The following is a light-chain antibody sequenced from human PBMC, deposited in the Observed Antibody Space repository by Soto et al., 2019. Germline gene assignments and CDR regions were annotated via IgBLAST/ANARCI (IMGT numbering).Light chain of an antibody. Sequence: DVVMTQSPLSLPVTLGQPASISCRSSQSLVYSDGNTSCNLVQQRPGQAPGRLIYKVSNRDSGGPDRFSGSGSGTDFTLKISRVEAEDVAFYYCMQAAFWPYTFGQGTKLEI. V-gene: IGKV2-30*01. J-gene: IGKJ2*01. CDR1: QSLVYSDGNTS. CDR3: MQAAFWPYT. CDR2: KVS.